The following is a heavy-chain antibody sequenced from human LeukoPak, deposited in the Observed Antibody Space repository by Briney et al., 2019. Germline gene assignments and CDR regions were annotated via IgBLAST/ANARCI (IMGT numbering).Heavy chain of an antibody. Sequence: SETLSLTCTVSGGSTSSSSYYWGWIRQPPGKGLEWIGSIYYSGSTYYNPSLKSRVTISVDTSKNQFSLKLSSVAAADTAVYYCARHPEVASTDFDYWGQGTLVTVSS. CDR1: GGSTSSSSYY. V-gene: IGHV4-39*01. CDR3: ARHPEVASTDFDY. CDR2: IYYSGST. J-gene: IGHJ4*02. D-gene: IGHD5-24*01.